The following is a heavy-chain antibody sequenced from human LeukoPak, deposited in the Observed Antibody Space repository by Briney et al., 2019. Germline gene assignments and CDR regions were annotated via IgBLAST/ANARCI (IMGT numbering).Heavy chain of an antibody. V-gene: IGHV4-4*07. Sequence: SETLSLTCTVSGGSISRYYWSWIRQPAGKGLEWIGRIYSDGTITYNPSLQSRLTMSIDTSKSQFSLKLSFVTAADTAVYYCARDSGTTGEVKFDPWGQGTLVTVSS. CDR2: IYSDGTI. J-gene: IGHJ5*02. CDR3: ARDSGTTGEVKFDP. D-gene: IGHD4-17*01. CDR1: GGSISRYY.